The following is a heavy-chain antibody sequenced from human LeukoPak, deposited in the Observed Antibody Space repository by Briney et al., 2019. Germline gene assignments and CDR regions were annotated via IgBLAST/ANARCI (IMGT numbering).Heavy chain of an antibody. CDR1: GFTFSFSG. D-gene: IGHD6-13*01. V-gene: IGHV3-30*18. CDR3: AKDRSTTWSFDY. CDR2: ISDDGSRK. Sequence: PGRSLRLPCAASGFTFSFSGMYWVRQAPGKGLEWLAFISDDGSRKYFADSVKGRFTISRDNSKNTLFLQMNSLRTEDTAVYYCAKDRSTTWSFDYWGQGTLVTVSS. J-gene: IGHJ4*02.